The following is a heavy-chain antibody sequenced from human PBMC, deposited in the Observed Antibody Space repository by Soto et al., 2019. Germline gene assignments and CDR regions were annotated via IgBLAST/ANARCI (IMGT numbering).Heavy chain of an antibody. D-gene: IGHD2-15*01. V-gene: IGHV4-31*03. CDR2: INYRGTT. Sequence: QVQLQESGPGLVKPSQTLSLTGTVSGGSIIDGQTYLNWIRQHPERGLEWMGYINYRGTTNYNPALKSRILISIDTSKNQFSLRLTSVTAADTAVYYCARDAPGVAPYWGQGTLVTVSS. CDR3: ARDAPGVAPY. J-gene: IGHJ4*02. CDR1: GGSIIDGQTY.